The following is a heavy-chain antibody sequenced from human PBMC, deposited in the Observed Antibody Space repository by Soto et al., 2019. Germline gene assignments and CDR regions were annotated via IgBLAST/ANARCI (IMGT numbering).Heavy chain of an antibody. D-gene: IGHD1-1*01. CDR3: TRANWYSEY. CDR2: IYYNGNT. Sequence: QVQLQESGPGLVKPSETLSLTCSVSGGSISNHYWSWIRQPPGKGLEWIGYIYYNGNTNYNPSLKSRVAISVDTSRNQISLKLPTVTAADTAVYYCTRANWYSEYWGQGTLVTVSS. J-gene: IGHJ4*02. V-gene: IGHV4-59*11. CDR1: GGSISNHY.